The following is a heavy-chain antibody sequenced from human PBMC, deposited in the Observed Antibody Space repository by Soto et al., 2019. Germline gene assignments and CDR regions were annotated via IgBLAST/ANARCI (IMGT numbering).Heavy chain of an antibody. J-gene: IGHJ4*02. CDR1: GFSFSSYG. Sequence: GGSLRLSCAASGFSFSSYGMHWVRQAPGKGLEWVAVISYDGSNKYYADSVKGRFTISRDNSKNTLYLQMNSLRAEDTAVYYCAKDQYYDSSGYYDYWGQGTLVTVSS. V-gene: IGHV3-30*18. CDR2: ISYDGSNK. D-gene: IGHD3-22*01. CDR3: AKDQYYDSSGYYDY.